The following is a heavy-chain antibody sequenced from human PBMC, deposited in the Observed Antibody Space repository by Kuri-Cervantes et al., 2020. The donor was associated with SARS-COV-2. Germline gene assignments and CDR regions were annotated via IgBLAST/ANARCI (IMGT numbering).Heavy chain of an antibody. CDR1: GSSISSHY. V-gene: IGHV4-59*11. Sequence: GSLRLSCTVSGSSISSHYWSWIRQPPGKGLEWIGYIYYSGSTNYNPSLKSRVTISVDTSKNQFSLKLSSVTAADTAVYYCAREIRVIAYPHAFDIWGQGTLVTVSS. J-gene: IGHJ4*02. CDR3: AREIRVIAYPHAFDI. CDR2: IYYSGST. D-gene: IGHD2-21*01.